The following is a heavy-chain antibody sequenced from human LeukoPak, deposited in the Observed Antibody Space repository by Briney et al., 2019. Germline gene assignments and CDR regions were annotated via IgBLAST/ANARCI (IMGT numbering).Heavy chain of an antibody. J-gene: IGHJ4*02. CDR3: GRVGSIAAAGTPDY. CDR1: GFIFSDYY. D-gene: IGHD6-13*01. V-gene: IGHV3-11*06. CDR2: ISGSGSDT. Sequence: GGSLRLSCAASGFIFSDYYMTWIRQAPGKGLEWLSYISGSGSDTNYADSVKGRFTTSRDNAKNSLYLQMNSLRAEDTAVYYCGRVGSIAAAGTPDYWGERTLVTVSS.